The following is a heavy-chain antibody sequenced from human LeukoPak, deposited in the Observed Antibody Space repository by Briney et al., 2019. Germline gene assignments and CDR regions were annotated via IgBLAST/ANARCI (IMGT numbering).Heavy chain of an antibody. V-gene: IGHV3-23*01. J-gene: IGHJ4*02. CDR1: GFTFSSYA. D-gene: IGHD3-3*01. CDR3: AKDPSSSGVVTRFDY. CDR2: ISGSGGNT. Sequence: GGSLRLSCAASGFTFSSYAMSWVRQAPGKGLEWVSAISGSGGNTHYADSVKGRFTISRDNSKNTLYLQMSSLRAEDTAVYYCAKDPSSSGVVTRFDYWGQGTLVTVSS.